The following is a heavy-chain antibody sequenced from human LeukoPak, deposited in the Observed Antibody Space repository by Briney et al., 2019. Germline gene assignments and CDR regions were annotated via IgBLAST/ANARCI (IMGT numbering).Heavy chain of an antibody. CDR1: GFTFSSYA. V-gene: IGHV3-23*01. CDR2: ISGSGGST. Sequence: TGGSLRLSCAASGFTFSSYAMSWVRQAPGKGLEWVSAISGSGGSTYYADSVKGRFTISRDNSKNTLYLQMNSLRAEDTAVYYCAKEGGYSGSYYPYYFDYWGQGTLVTVSS. CDR3: AKEGGYSGSYYPYYFDY. J-gene: IGHJ4*02. D-gene: IGHD1-26*01.